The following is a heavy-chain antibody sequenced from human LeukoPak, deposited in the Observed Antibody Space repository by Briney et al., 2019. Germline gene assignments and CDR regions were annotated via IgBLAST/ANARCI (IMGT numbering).Heavy chain of an antibody. CDR1: GASINFISYY. CDR3: ARDLGGLYYGEDS. V-gene: IGHV4-39*07. D-gene: IGHD3-16*01. CDR2: VFSSGST. J-gene: IGHJ4*02. Sequence: SETLSLTCTVSGASINFISYYWGWIRQPPGKGLEWIGNVFSSGSTYYNPSLKSRVTISIDTSKNQFSLKLTSVTAADTAVYYCARDLGGLYYGEDSWGQGTLVTVSS.